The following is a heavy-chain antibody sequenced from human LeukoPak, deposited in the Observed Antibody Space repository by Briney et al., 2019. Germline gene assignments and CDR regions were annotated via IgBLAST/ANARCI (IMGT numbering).Heavy chain of an antibody. CDR3: ARGEKFPGYSSSWEGFDAFDI. D-gene: IGHD6-13*01. CDR1: GFTLSNYW. V-gene: IGHV3-7*01. Sequence: PGGSLRLSCVASGFTLSNYWMNWVRQAPGKGLEWVANINGDGSEKYFVDCVKGRFTISRDNAKNSLYLQMNSLRAEDTAVYYCARGEKFPGYSSSWEGFDAFDIWGQGTMVTVSS. CDR2: INGDGSEK. J-gene: IGHJ3*02.